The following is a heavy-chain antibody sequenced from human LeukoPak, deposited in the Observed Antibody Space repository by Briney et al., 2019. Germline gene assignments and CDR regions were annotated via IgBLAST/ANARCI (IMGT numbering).Heavy chain of an antibody. V-gene: IGHV3-21*01. CDR2: ISSSSSFI. CDR3: ARAVAGGNPDY. J-gene: IGHJ4*02. CDR1: GFTFSPYT. Sequence: GGPLRLSCAASGFTFSPYTMNWVRQAPGKGLDWVSSISSSSSFIYYADSVKGRFTISRDNAKNSLYLQMNSLRGEDTAVYYCARAVAGGNPDYWGQGTLVTVSS. D-gene: IGHD4-23*01.